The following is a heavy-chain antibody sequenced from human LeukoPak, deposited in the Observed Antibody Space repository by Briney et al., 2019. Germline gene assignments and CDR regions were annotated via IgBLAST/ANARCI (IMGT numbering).Heavy chain of an antibody. J-gene: IGHJ6*03. V-gene: IGHV4-4*07. CDR1: GGSISSYY. D-gene: IGHD4-17*01. CDR2: IYTSGST. Sequence: MASETLSPTCTVSGGSISSYYWSWIRQPAGKGLEWIGRIYTSGSTNYNPSLKSRVTMSVDTSKNQFSLKLSSVTAADTAVYYCARDSYGDYPTGFFFYYYMDVWGKGTTVTISS. CDR3: ARDSYGDYPTGFFFYYYMDV.